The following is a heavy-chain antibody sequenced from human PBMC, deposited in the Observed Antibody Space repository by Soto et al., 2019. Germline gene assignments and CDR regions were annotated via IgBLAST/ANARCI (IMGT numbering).Heavy chain of an antibody. CDR1: GGSISSNSYY. J-gene: IGHJ4*02. CDR2: MYYSGAT. CDR3: ASTSRATPGTGLDS. V-gene: IGHV4-39*07. Sequence: PSETLSLTCTVSGGSISSNSYYWDWIRQPPGKGLEWIGSMYYSGATYHNPSLQSRVTISVETSKNQFSLTLTSLTAADSAMYYCASTSRATPGTGLDSWGQGALVTVSS.